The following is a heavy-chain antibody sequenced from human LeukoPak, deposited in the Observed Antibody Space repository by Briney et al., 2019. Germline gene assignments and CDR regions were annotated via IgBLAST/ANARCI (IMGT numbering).Heavy chain of an antibody. J-gene: IGHJ4*02. Sequence: SETLSLTCTVSGGSISSFYWNWIRRPPGKRLEWIGFVSYSGSANYNPSLRSRVTISIDTSTNQFSLNLRSVSAADTAVYYCARHEWQWELLSQPLFDYWGQGTLVTVSS. CDR2: VSYSGSA. D-gene: IGHD1-26*01. CDR1: GGSISSFY. V-gene: IGHV4-59*08. CDR3: ARHEWQWELLSQPLFDY.